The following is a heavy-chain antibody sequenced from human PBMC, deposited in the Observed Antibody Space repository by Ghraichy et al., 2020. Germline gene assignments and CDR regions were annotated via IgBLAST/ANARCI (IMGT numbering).Heavy chain of an antibody. Sequence: GGSLRLSCAASGFTFSSYSMNWVRQAPGKGLEWVSSISSSSSYIYYADSVKGRFTISRDNAKNSLYLQMNSLRAEDTAVYYCARDHQYCSGGSCYFDYWGQRTLVTVSS. CDR3: ARDHQYCSGGSCYFDY. CDR2: ISSSSSYI. CDR1: GFTFSSYS. V-gene: IGHV3-21*01. D-gene: IGHD2-15*01. J-gene: IGHJ4*02.